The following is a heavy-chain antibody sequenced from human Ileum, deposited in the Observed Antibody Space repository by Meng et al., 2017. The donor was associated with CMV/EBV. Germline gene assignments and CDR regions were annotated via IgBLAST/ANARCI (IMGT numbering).Heavy chain of an antibody. CDR1: GFTFSNYW. V-gene: IGHV3-7*01. CDR3: ARVPAAHGGGDY. D-gene: IGHD2-2*01. J-gene: IGHJ4*02. Sequence: GESLKISCATSGFTFSNYWMTWVRQAPGKGLELVANIKQDGSEKHYVDSVKGRFTISRDNAKNSLYLQMNSLRAEDTAVYYCARVPAAHGGGDYWGQGTLVTVSS. CDR2: IKQDGSEK.